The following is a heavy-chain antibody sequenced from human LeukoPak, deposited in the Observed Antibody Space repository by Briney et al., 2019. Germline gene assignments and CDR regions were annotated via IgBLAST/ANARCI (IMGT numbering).Heavy chain of an antibody. D-gene: IGHD5-18*01. Sequence: SETLSLTCAVSGGSIRNSSFYWGWIRQPPGKGLEWIASIYSTGTTYYNPSIKSRITIFVDTSKNQVSLKLRSVTAADTAVYYCARLGYSYGSGSYYFDYWGQGTLVTVSS. J-gene: IGHJ4*02. V-gene: IGHV4-39*01. CDR3: ARLGYSYGSGSYYFDY. CDR2: IYSTGTT. CDR1: GGSIRNSSFY.